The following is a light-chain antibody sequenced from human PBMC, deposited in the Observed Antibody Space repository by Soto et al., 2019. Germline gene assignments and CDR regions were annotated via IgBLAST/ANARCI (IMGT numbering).Light chain of an antibody. CDR2: DAS. CDR3: QQYNSYSYT. V-gene: IGKV1-5*01. CDR1: QSISSW. J-gene: IGKJ2*01. Sequence: DIQMTQSPSTLSASVGDRVTITCRASQSISSWLAWYQQKPGKAPKVLIYDASSLESGVPSRFSGSGSGTEFTLTISGLQPDDFATYYCQQYNSYSYTFGQGTKVDIK.